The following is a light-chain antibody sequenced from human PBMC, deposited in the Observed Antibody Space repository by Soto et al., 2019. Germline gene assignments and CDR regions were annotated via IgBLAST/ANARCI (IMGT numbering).Light chain of an antibody. Sequence: EIVLTQSPATLSSSPGERATLSCRASQSVSSYLAWYQQTPGQAPRLRIYDTCTRVTGIPARFSGSGSWTDFTLTISSLEPEDFAIYYCEHRNIRPLTFGQATRL. J-gene: IGKJ5*01. CDR1: QSVSSY. CDR3: EHRNIRPLT. V-gene: IGKV3-11*01. CDR2: DTC.